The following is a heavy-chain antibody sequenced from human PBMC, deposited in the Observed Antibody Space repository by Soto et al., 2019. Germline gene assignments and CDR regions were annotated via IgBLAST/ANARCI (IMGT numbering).Heavy chain of an antibody. Sequence: ASVKVSCKASGFTFTSSAVQWVRQARGQRLEWIGWIVVGSGNTNYAQKFRERVTITRDMSTSTAYMELSSLRSEDTAVYYCARGVYYDILTGYYPPANYYYMDVWGKGTTVTVSS. CDR2: IVVGSGNT. CDR1: GFTFTSSA. D-gene: IGHD3-9*01. J-gene: IGHJ6*03. CDR3: ARGVYYDILTGYYPPANYYYMDV. V-gene: IGHV1-58*01.